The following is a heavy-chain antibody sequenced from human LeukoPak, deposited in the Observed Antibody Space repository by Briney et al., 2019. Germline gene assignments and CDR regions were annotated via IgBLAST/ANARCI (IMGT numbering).Heavy chain of an antibody. V-gene: IGHV4-39*01. CDR2: IYYSGST. D-gene: IGHD3-3*01. CDR1: GGSISSSSYY. CDR3: ARLPNFHDDFSDAFDI. Sequence: SETLSLTCTVSGGSISSSSYYWGWIRQPPGKGLEWIGSIYYSGSTYYNPSLKSRVTISVDTSKNQFSLKLSSVTAADTAVYYCARLPNFHDDFSDAFDIWGQGTMVTVSS. J-gene: IGHJ3*02.